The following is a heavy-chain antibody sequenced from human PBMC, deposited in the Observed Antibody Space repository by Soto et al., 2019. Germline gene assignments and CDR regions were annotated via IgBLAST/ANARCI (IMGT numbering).Heavy chain of an antibody. J-gene: IGHJ4*02. CDR3: ARESEDLTSNFDY. Sequence: EVQLVESGGGRVKPGGSRRPSVAASGSTLPGIGLNWSPQLPGKGLDWVSSISSIINYIYYGDSMKGRFTISRDNAKNSLYLEMNSLRAEDTAVYYCARESEDLTSNFDYWGQGTLVTVSS. CDR2: ISSIINYI. CDR1: GSTLPGIG. V-gene: IGHV3-21*06.